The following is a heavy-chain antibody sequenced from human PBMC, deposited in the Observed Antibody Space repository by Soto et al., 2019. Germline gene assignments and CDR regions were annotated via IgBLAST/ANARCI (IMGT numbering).Heavy chain of an antibody. CDR2: INAHSGGT. Sequence: ASVKVSCKTSGFSFTGYYIHWLRQAPGQGLEWMGWINAHSGGTEYAQKFQGRVTLTRDTSIATAYLTLTSLTSDDTALYYCAKDLTRQLAYWLDPWGQGTQVTVSS. V-gene: IGHV1-2*02. CDR3: AKDLTRQLAYWLDP. J-gene: IGHJ5*02. D-gene: IGHD6-6*01. CDR1: GFSFTGYY.